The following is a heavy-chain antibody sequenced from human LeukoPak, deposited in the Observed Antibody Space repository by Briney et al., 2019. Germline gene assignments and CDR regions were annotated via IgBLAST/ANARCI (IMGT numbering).Heavy chain of an antibody. CDR2: IMPIFRTP. CDR3: AIGGPSYSSSSSK. V-gene: IGHV1-69*05. D-gene: IGHD6-6*01. J-gene: IGHJ4*02. Sequence: ASVKVSCKSSGGTFNNYALSWVRQAPGQGLEWMGVIMPIFRTPNYAQKFRGRVTITTDASTNTAYMELSGLRSEDTAVYYCAIGGPSYSSSSSKWGQGTLVTVSS. CDR1: GGTFNNYA.